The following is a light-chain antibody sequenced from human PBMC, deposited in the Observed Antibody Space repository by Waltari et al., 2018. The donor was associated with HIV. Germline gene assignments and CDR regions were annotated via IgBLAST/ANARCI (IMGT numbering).Light chain of an antibody. CDR2: RNK. Sequence: QSVLTQPPSESATPGQRVTISCSGGSSNTGSNYVYWYQQIPGTAPKLLLYRNKQRPPRVPDRFSGSKSGTSASLAISGLQSEDEADYYCAAWDDSLNSFVFGTGTRVTVL. J-gene: IGLJ1*01. V-gene: IGLV1-47*01. CDR3: AAWDDSLNSFV. CDR1: SSNTGSNY.